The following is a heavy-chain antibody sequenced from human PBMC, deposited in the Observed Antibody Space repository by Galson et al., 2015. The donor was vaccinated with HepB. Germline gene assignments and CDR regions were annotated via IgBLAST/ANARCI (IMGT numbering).Heavy chain of an antibody. Sequence: SLRLSCAASGFTFSSYGMHWVRQAPGKGLEWVAVISYDGSNKYYADSVKGRFTISRDNSKNTLYLQMHSLRAEDTAVYYCAKDGGDYPPTLDYWGQGTLVTVSS. J-gene: IGHJ4*02. CDR1: GFTFSSYG. CDR2: ISYDGSNK. V-gene: IGHV3-30*18. CDR3: AKDGGDYPPTLDY. D-gene: IGHD4-17*01.